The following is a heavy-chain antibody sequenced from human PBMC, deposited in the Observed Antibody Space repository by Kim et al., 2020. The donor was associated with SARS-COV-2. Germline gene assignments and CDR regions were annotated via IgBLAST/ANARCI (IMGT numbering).Heavy chain of an antibody. D-gene: IGHD3-22*01. Sequence: SETLSLTCTVSGGSISSSGYYWGWIRQPPGKGLEWIGSIYYSGSTYYNPSLKSRVTISVDTSKNQFSLKLSSVTAADTAVYYCARQHGDSSGYYFFRLVWFDPWGQGTLVTISS. CDR2: IYYSGST. J-gene: IGHJ5*02. CDR1: GGSISSSGYY. V-gene: IGHV4-39*01. CDR3: ARQHGDSSGYYFFRLVWFDP.